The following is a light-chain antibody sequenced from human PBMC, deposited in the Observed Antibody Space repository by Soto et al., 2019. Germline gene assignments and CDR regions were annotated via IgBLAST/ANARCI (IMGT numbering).Light chain of an antibody. V-gene: IGLV2-23*02. J-gene: IGLJ2*01. CDR1: SSGVGSYNL. Sequence: QSALTQPASVSGSPGQSITISCTGTSSGVGSYNLVSWHQQHPGKAPKLLIYEVSKRPSGVSNRFSGSKSGNTASLTISGLQAEDEADYYCCSYAGSSTDVIFGGGTKVTVL. CDR2: EVS. CDR3: CSYAGSSTDVI.